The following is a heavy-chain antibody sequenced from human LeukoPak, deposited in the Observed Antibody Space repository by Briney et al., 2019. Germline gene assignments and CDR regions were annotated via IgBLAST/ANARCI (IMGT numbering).Heavy chain of an antibody. CDR3: ARAGRAARSYYYYYYMDV. Sequence: SVKVSCKASGGTFSSYTISWVRQAPGQGLEWMGRIIPILGIANYAQEFQGRVTITADKSTSTAYMELSSLRSEDTAVYYCARAGRAARSYYYYYYMDVWGKGTTVTVSS. CDR1: GGTFSSYT. CDR2: IIPILGIA. V-gene: IGHV1-69*02. D-gene: IGHD6-6*01. J-gene: IGHJ6*03.